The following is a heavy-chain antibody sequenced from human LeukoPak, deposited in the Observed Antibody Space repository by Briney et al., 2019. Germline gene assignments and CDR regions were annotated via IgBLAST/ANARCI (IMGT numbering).Heavy chain of an antibody. Sequence: SETLSLTCTVSGGSISSYYWSWIRQPPGKGLEWIGYIYYSGSTNYNPSLKSRVTISVDTSKNQFSLKLSSVTAADTAVYYCARGVSRWFGEFSSLDAFDIWGQGTMVTVSS. CDR3: ARGVSRWFGEFSSLDAFDI. CDR2: IYYSGST. D-gene: IGHD3-10*01. CDR1: GGSISSYY. V-gene: IGHV4-59*01. J-gene: IGHJ3*02.